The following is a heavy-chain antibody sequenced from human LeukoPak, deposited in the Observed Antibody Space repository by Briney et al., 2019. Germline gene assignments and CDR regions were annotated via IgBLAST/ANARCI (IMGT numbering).Heavy chain of an antibody. V-gene: IGHV1-69*04. CDR2: IIPILGIA. CDR1: GGTFSSYA. CDR3: ARDRYYGSGSYYNWFDP. J-gene: IGHJ5*02. Sequence: SVKVSCKASGGTFSSYAISWVRQAPGQGLEWMGGIIPILGIANYAQKFQGRVTITADKSTSTAYMELSSLRSEDTAVYYCARDRYYGSGSYYNWFDPWGQGTLVTVSS. D-gene: IGHD3-10*01.